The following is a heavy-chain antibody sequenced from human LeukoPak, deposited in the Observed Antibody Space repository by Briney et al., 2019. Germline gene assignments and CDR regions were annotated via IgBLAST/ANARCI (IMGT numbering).Heavy chain of an antibody. CDR1: GGSISSYY. Sequence: SETLSLTCTVSGGSISSYYWSWIRQPPGKGLEWIGYIYYSGDTNYNPSLKSRVTISIDTSKNQFSLKLSSVTAADTAVYYCARGIYSSSWYHYWGQGTLVTVSS. J-gene: IGHJ4*02. CDR3: ARGIYSSSWYHY. V-gene: IGHV4-59*01. CDR2: IYYSGDT. D-gene: IGHD6-13*01.